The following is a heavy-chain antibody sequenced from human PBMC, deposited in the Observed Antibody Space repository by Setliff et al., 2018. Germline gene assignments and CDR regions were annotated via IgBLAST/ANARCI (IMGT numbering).Heavy chain of an antibody. CDR1: GFTSTNYA. CDR3: ASAHYYSGYIEYFQY. D-gene: IGHD5-12*01. Sequence: ASVKVSCKASGFTSTNYAIHWVRQAPGQRPECMGWIHAGNGDTKYSQKFQGRVTITRDTSASTVYMELSSLRSEDTAVYYCASAHYYSGYIEYFQYWGLGTLVTVSS. CDR2: IHAGNGDT. V-gene: IGHV1-3*01. J-gene: IGHJ1*01.